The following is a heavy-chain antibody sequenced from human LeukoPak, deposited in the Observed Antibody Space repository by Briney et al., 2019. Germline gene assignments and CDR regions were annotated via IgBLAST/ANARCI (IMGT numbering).Heavy chain of an antibody. CDR1: GFTFSSYA. CDR3: ATDSNPFDY. V-gene: IGHV3-23*01. Sequence: GGSLRLSCAASGFTFSSYAMTWVRQPPGKGLEWVSRISGHGDITYYADSVRGRFTISRDNSKNTLFLQMNSLRAEDTAVYYCATDSNPFDYWGQGTLVTVSS. D-gene: IGHD3-22*01. CDR2: ISGHGDIT. J-gene: IGHJ4*02.